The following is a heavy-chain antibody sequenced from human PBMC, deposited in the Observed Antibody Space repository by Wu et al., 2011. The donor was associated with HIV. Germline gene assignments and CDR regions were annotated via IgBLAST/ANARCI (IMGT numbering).Heavy chain of an antibody. D-gene: IGHD3-10*01. CDR3: ARDRHPMVGPWYYYYYMDV. CDR2: ISADSGDT. J-gene: IGHJ6*03. Sequence: QVQLVQTGAEVKKPGASVKVSCKTSGYTFTSYGISWVRQAPGQGLEWMGWISADSGDTNYAQKLQGRVTMTTDTSTSTAYMELRSLRFDDTAVYYCARDRHPMVGPWYYYYYMDVWGKGTTVTVSS. V-gene: IGHV1-18*01. CDR1: GYTFTSYG.